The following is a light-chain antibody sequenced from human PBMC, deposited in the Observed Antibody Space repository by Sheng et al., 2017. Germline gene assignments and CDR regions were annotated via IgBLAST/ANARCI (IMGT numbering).Light chain of an antibody. CDR1: QSVSSSY. CDR3: QQSYSTPWT. J-gene: IGKJ1*01. V-gene: IGKV1-39*01. CDR2: AAS. Sequence: TQSPASLSLSPGERATLSCRASQSVSSSYLAWYQQKPGKAPKLLIYAASSLQSGVPSRFSGSGSGTDFTLTISSLQPEDFATYYCQQSYSTPWTFGQGTKVEIK.